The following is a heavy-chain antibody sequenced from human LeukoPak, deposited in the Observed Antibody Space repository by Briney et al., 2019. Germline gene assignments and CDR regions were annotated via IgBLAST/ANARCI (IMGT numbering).Heavy chain of an antibody. CDR3: ARHEPPGARRHLDY. V-gene: IGHV4-59*08. J-gene: IGHJ4*02. CDR2: IYNTGTT. Sequence: PSEALSLTCNVSGGSISSSYWSWIRQPPGKGLEWVGYIYNTGTTNYNPSLNSRVTISVDTSKNLLSLRLSSVTAADTAVYYCARHEPPGARRHLDYWGQGTLVTVSS. CDR1: GGSISSSY. D-gene: IGHD1-14*01.